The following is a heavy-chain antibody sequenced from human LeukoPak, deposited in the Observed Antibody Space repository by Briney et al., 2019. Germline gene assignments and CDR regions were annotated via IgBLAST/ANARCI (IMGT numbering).Heavy chain of an antibody. CDR3: AARDIQLWFGPNWFDP. CDR2: ISGSGGST. V-gene: IGHV3-23*01. Sequence: GGSLRLSCAASGFTFSSYAMSWVRQAPGKGLEWASAISGSGGSTYYADSVKGRFTISRDNSKNTLYLQMNSLRAEDTAVYYCAARDIQLWFGPNWFDPWGQGTLVTVSS. J-gene: IGHJ5*02. D-gene: IGHD5-18*01. CDR1: GFTFSSYA.